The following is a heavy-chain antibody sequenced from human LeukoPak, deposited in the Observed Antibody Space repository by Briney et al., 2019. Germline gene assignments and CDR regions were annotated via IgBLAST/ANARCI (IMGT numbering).Heavy chain of an antibody. CDR2: ISAYNGNT. D-gene: IGHD2-2*01. CDR1: GYTFTSYG. V-gene: IGHV1-18*01. CDR3: ARQDCSSTSCYFDY. J-gene: IGHJ4*02. Sequence: VASVKVSCKASGYTFTSYGISWVRQAPGQGLEWMGWISAYNGNTNYAQKLQGRVTMTTDTSTSTAYMELRSLRSDDTAVYYCARQDCSSTSCYFDYWGQGTLVTVSS.